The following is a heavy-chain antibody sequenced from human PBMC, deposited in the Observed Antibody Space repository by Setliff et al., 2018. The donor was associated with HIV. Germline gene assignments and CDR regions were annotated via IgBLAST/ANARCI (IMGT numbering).Heavy chain of an antibody. CDR1: GGSISFYY. Sequence: SETLSLTCSISGGSISFYYWNWLRQTPGKGLEWIAYTFDNGNTHYNPSLESRVTLSLDTSRNLFSLRLASVTAADTAVYYCARSPGDYLFDYWGQGTLVTVSS. V-gene: IGHV4-59*01. CDR2: TFDNGNT. CDR3: ARSPGDYLFDY. D-gene: IGHD4-17*01. J-gene: IGHJ4*02.